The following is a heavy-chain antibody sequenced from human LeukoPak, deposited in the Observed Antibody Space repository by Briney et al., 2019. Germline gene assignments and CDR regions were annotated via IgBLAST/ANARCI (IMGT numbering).Heavy chain of an antibody. V-gene: IGHV4-30-2*01. J-gene: IGHJ3*02. CDR2: IYHSGST. CDR1: GGSISSGGYS. Sequence: SETLSLTCAVSGGSISSGGYSWSWTRQPPGKGLEWIGYIYHSGSTYYNPSLKSRVTISVDRSKNQFSLKLSSVTAADTAVYYCARATGAYYDILTGYSPSDAFDIWGQGTMVTVSS. CDR3: ARATGAYYDILTGYSPSDAFDI. D-gene: IGHD3-9*01.